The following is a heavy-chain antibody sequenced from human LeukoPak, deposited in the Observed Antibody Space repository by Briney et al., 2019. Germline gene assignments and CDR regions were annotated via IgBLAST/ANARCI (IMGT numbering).Heavy chain of an antibody. J-gene: IGHJ4*02. CDR2: IYYSGRT. CDR1: GGSISSSNYY. V-gene: IGHV4-39*07. CDR3: ARIAHSSSTDY. Sequence: SETLSLTCTVSGGSISSSNYYWGWIRQPPGKGLECIGSIYYSGRTYYKSSLKSRVSVDTSNNQFSLKLNSVTAADTAVYCARIAHSSSTDYWGQGTLVTVSS. D-gene: IGHD6-6*01.